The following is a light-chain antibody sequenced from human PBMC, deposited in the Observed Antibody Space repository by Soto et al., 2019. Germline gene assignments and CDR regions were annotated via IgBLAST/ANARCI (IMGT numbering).Light chain of an antibody. CDR1: QSVSSSY. V-gene: IGKV3-20*01. CDR2: GAS. Sequence: EIVLTQSPGTLSLSPGDRATLSCRASQSVSSSYLDWYQQKPGQAPSLLIYGASNRATGIPDRFSGGGSGTDFTLTISRLEPEDFAVYYCQQYGKSAMFTFGQGTKLEIK. J-gene: IGKJ2*01. CDR3: QQYGKSAMFT.